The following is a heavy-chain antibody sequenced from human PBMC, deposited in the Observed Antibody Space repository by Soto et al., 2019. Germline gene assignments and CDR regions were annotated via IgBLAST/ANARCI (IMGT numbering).Heavy chain of an antibody. CDR2: IYWDDDE. J-gene: IGHJ5*02. V-gene: IGHV2-5*02. Sequence: QITLNESGPTLVKPTQTLTLTCTFSGVSFSTSGGGVGWIRQPPGKALEWLALIYWDDDERYSPSLKSRLTITRDTFKTQVVLKMTNMEPEDTATYYFAHKIGMTNWCGPWGPGILVTVSS. CDR1: GVSFSTSGGG. CDR3: AHKIGMTNWCGP. D-gene: IGHD1-20*01.